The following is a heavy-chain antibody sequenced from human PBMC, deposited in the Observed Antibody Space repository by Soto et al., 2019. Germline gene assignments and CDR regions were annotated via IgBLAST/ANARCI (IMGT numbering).Heavy chain of an antibody. CDR1: GFTFSSYS. D-gene: IGHD3-3*01. V-gene: IGHV3-48*01. J-gene: IGHJ6*02. CDR3: ARGYDFWSGYYYPYGMDV. Sequence: GGSLRLSCAASGFTFSSYSMNWVRQAPGKGLEWVSYISSSSSTIYYADSVKGRFTISRDNSKNTLYPQMNSLRAEDTAVYYCARGYDFWSGYYYPYGMDVWGQGTTVTVSS. CDR2: ISSSSSTI.